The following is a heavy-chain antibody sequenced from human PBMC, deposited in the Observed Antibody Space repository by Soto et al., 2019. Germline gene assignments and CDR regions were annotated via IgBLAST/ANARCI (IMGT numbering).Heavy chain of an antibody. CDR2: ISCTSSTI. V-gene: IGHV3-48*02. J-gene: IGHJ4*02. D-gene: IGHD2-15*01. CDR1: GFTFSTYS. CDR3: ARGMGYYCSGGSCPEVVFDY. Sequence: GGSLRLSCAASGFTFSTYSMNWVRQAPGKGLEWISYISCTSSTIYYADSVKGRFTISRDNAKNSLYLQMNSLRDEDTAVYYCARGMGYYCSGGSCPEVVFDYWGQGTLVTVS.